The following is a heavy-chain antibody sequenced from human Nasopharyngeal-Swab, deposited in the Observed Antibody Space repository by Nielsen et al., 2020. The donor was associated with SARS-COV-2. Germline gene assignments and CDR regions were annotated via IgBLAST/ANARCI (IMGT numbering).Heavy chain of an antibody. CDR3: AITRAWQHWYFDI. J-gene: IGHJ2*01. CDR2: ISSTRGSP. Sequence: GGSLRLSCAASGVTLSDYYMSWIRQAPGKGLEWISYISSTRGSPSYAVSVQGRFTISRDNANNSLYLQMNSLRAEDTAVFYCAITRAWQHWYFDIWGLGTLVTVSS. V-gene: IGHV3-11*06. CDR1: GVTLSDYY. D-gene: IGHD5-12*01.